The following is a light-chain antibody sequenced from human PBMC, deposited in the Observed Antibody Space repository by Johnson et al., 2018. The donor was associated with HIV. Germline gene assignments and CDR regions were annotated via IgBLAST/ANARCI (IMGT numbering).Light chain of an antibody. Sequence: QPVLTQPPSVSAAPGQKVTISCSGSSSNIGNNYVSWYQQLPGTAPKLLIYENNKRPSGIPDRFSGSKSGTSATLGITGLQTGDEADYYCGTWDSSLSAHYVFVTGTKVTVL. CDR1: SSNIGNNY. CDR2: ENN. J-gene: IGLJ1*01. V-gene: IGLV1-51*02. CDR3: GTWDSSLSAHYV.